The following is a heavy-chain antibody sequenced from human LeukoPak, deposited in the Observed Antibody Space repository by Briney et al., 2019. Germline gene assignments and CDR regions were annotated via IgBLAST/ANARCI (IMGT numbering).Heavy chain of an antibody. V-gene: IGHV3-23*01. J-gene: IGHJ4*02. CDR2: ITGSGGYT. CDR3: AKENSGKYPDY. D-gene: IGHD1-26*01. Sequence: GGSLRLSCTASGFTSANYAVSWVRQAPGKGLEWVSAITGSGGYTYYAASVKGRFTISRDDSKNTLYLQMNSLRAEDTAVYYCAKENSGKYPDYWGQGTLVTVSS. CDR1: GFTSANYA.